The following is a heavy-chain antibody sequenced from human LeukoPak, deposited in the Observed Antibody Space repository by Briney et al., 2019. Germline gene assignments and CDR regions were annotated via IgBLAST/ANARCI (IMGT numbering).Heavy chain of an antibody. V-gene: IGHV4-34*01. D-gene: IGHD5-12*01. CDR2: INHSGST. CDR3: ARRRYGGYVSYYYYYMDV. CDR1: GGSFSGYY. J-gene: IGHJ6*03. Sequence: SETLSLTCAVYGGSFSGYYWSWIRQPPGKGLEWIGGINHSGSTNYNPSLKSRVTISVDTSKNQFSLKLSSVTAADTAVYYCARRRYGGYVSYYYYYMDVWGKGTTVTISS.